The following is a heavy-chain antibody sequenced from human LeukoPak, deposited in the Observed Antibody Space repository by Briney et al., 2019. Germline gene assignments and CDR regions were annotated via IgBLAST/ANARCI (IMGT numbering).Heavy chain of an antibody. Sequence: KTGGSLRLSCVASGFTFSTYSMNRVRQAPGKGLEWVSSISSSSNYIYYADSVKGRFTISRDNAKNSLYLQMNSLRAADTAVYYCAQNFYDSSGLYFDYWGQGTLVTVSS. CDR1: GFTFSTYS. V-gene: IGHV3-21*01. CDR2: ISSSSNYI. J-gene: IGHJ4*02. D-gene: IGHD3-22*01. CDR3: AQNFYDSSGLYFDY.